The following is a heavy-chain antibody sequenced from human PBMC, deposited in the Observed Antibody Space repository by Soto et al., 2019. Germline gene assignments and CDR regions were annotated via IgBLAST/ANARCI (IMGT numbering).Heavy chain of an antibody. CDR3: GAAVPADYVSPHYYMDV. D-gene: IGHD4-17*01. J-gene: IGHJ6*03. Sequence: SETLSLTCTVSGASVSSYYWSWIRQPPGKGPEWIGYIYYSGSAKYNPSLNSRVTISVDTSKNQVSLKLTSVTAADAAVYYCGAAVPADYVSPHYYMDVRGKGTTVTVSS. V-gene: IGHV4-59*02. CDR2: IYYSGSA. CDR1: GASVSSYY.